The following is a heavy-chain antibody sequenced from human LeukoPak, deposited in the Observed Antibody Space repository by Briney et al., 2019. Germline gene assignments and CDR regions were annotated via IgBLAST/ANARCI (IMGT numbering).Heavy chain of an antibody. J-gene: IGHJ3*02. V-gene: IGHV1-46*01. CDR3: ARESLEMATNAFDI. CDR2: INPPSGTT. D-gene: IGHD5-24*01. Sequence: ASVKGSCKASGYTFTRDYIHWVRQAPGQGLEWMGTINPPSGTTTYAQKFQGRVTLTRDTATSTVYMELSSLRSEDTAFYYCARESLEMATNAFDIWGQGTMVTVSS. CDR1: GYTFTRDY.